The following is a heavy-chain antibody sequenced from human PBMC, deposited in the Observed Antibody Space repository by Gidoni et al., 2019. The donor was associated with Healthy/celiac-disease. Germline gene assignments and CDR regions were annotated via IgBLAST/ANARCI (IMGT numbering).Heavy chain of an antibody. D-gene: IGHD6-19*01. Sequence: EVQLVEWGGGLVQPGRSLRLSCAASGFTFEDYAMHWVRQAPGKGLEWVSGISWNSGSIGYADSVKGRFTISRDNAKNSLYLQMNSLRAEDTALYYCAKPYSSGWYGLALFDYWGQGTLVTVSS. J-gene: IGHJ4*02. CDR1: GFTFEDYA. CDR3: AKPYSSGWYGLALFDY. V-gene: IGHV3-9*01. CDR2: ISWNSGSI.